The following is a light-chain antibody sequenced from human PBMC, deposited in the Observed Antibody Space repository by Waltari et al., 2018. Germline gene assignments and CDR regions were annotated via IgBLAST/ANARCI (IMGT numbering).Light chain of an antibody. J-gene: IGLJ2*01. CDR1: NSNIETNY. V-gene: IGLV1-51*02. CDR3: ETWDSSLSVV. Sequence: QSVLTQPPSVSAAPGQKVTISCSGSNSNIETNYVSWYQQLPGTAPKLLIYENNKRPSGIPDRFSGSKSGTSATLGITGLQTGDEADYYCETWDSSLSVVFGGGTKLNVL. CDR2: ENN.